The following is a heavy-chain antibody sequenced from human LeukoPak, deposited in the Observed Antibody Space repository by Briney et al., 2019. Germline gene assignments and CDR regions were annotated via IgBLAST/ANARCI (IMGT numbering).Heavy chain of an antibody. CDR1: GYSFTSYW. CDR2: IYHGDSDT. V-gene: IGHV5-51*04. D-gene: IGHD2-8*01. Sequence: GESLKISWKGSGYSFTSYWIGWGRQMPGKGLEWMGIIYHGDSDTRYSPSFQGQVTITADKPISTAYLQWSSLKASDTDMYYCARTANGHAGSWFDPWGQGTLVTAS. J-gene: IGHJ5*02. CDR3: ARTANGHAGSWFDP.